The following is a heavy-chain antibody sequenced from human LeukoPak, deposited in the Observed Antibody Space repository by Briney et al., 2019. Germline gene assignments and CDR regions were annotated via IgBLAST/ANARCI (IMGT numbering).Heavy chain of an antibody. CDR1: GFTFSSYS. CDR3: ARAPPTPIDTAMVYFDY. V-gene: IGHV3-21*01. D-gene: IGHD5-18*01. J-gene: IGHJ4*02. Sequence: GGSLRLSCAASGFTFSSYSMNWVRQAPGKGLEWVSSISSSSSYIYYADSVKGRFTISRDNAKNSLYLQMNSLRAEDTAVYYCARAPPTPIDTAMVYFDYWGQGTLVTVSS. CDR2: ISSSSSYI.